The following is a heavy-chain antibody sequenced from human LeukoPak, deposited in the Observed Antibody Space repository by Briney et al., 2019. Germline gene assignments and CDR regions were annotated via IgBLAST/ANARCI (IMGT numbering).Heavy chain of an antibody. CDR3: ARRMPSSGYSYDF. V-gene: IGHV4-39*01. Sequence: PSETLFLTCTVSGASISSTPSYWGWIRQPPGKGLEWIGSIYYTGTTYYGPSLKSRVTISIDTSNNRFSLRLTSVTAADTALYYCARRMPSSGYSYDFWGLGTLVSVS. CDR2: IYYTGTT. D-gene: IGHD6-13*01. CDR1: GASISSTPSY. J-gene: IGHJ4*02.